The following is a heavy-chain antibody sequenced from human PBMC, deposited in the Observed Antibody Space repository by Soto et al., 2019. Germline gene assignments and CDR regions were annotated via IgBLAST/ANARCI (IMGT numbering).Heavy chain of an antibody. CDR2: INHSGST. D-gene: IGHD3-3*01. CDR3: ARRGYDFWSGYYYYGMDV. J-gene: IGHJ6*04. CDR1: GGSFSGYY. Sequence: SETLSLTCAVYGGSFSGYYWSWIRQPPGKGLEWIGEINHSGSTNYNPSLKSRVTISVDTSKNQFSLKLSSVTAADTAVYYCARRGYDFWSGYYYYGMDVWGKGTTVTVSS. V-gene: IGHV4-34*01.